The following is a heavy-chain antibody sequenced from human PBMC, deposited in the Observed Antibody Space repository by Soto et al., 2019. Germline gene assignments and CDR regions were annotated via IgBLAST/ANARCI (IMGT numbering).Heavy chain of an antibody. J-gene: IGHJ3*02. CDR1: GFTFSDYY. D-gene: IGHD2-15*01. CDR3: ARSHRYCSGGSCYNDAFDI. V-gene: IGHV3-11*01. Sequence: GGSLRLSCAASGFTFSDYYMSWIRQAPGKGLEWVSYISSSGSTIYYADSVKGRFTISRDNAKNSLYLQMNSLRAEDTAVYYCARSHRYCSGGSCYNDAFDIWGQGTMVTVSS. CDR2: ISSSGSTI.